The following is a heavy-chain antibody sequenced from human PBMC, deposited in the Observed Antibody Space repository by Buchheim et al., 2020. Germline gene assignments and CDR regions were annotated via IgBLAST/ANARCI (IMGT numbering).Heavy chain of an antibody. J-gene: IGHJ5*02. CDR1: GFTFSDYY. CDR3: ARDKYSSSWYRQDWFDP. CDR2: ISSSSSYT. V-gene: IGHV3-11*06. D-gene: IGHD6-13*01. Sequence: QVQLVESGGGLVKPGGSLRLSCAASGFTFSDYYMSWIRQAPGKGLEWVSYISSSSSYTNYADSVKGRFTISRDNAKNSLYLQMNSLRGEDTAVYYCARDKYSSSWYRQDWFDPWGQGTL.